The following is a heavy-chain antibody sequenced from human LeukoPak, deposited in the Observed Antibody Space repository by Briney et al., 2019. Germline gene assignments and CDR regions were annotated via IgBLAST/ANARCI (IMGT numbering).Heavy chain of an antibody. V-gene: IGHV4-39*01. D-gene: IGHD2-15*01. CDR3: AKYCSGGSCFNY. Sequence: SETLSLTCTVSGGSISSSSYYWGWIRQPPGKGLEWIGSIYYSGSTYYNPSLKSRVTISVDTSKDQFSLKLSSVTAADTAVYYCAKYCSGGSCFNYWGQGTLVTVSS. J-gene: IGHJ4*02. CDR1: GGSISSSSYY. CDR2: IYYSGST.